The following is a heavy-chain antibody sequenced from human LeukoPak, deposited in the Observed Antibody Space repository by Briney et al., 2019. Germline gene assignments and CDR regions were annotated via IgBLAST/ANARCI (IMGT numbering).Heavy chain of an antibody. Sequence: AGGSLRLSCAASGFTFSNYSMNWVRQAPGKGLEWVANIKQGGSEKYFVDSVKGRFTMSRDNAKNSLYLQMNSLRAEDTAVYYCARGSGGDFDYWGQGTLVTVSS. CDR3: ARGSGGDFDY. CDR2: IKQGGSEK. CDR1: GFTFSNYS. V-gene: IGHV3-7*01. J-gene: IGHJ4*02. D-gene: IGHD3-10*01.